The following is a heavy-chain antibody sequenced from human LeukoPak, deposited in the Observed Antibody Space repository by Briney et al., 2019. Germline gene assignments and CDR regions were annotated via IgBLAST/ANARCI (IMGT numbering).Heavy chain of an antibody. J-gene: IGHJ4*02. CDR2: IYSSGST. CDR1: GGSISSGSYY. V-gene: IGHV4-61*02. CDR3: ARHSSSWQPWEY. Sequence: SQTLSLTCTVSGGSISSGSYYWSWIRQPAGKGLEWIGRIYSSGSTNYNPSLKSRVTISVDTSKNQFSLKLSSVTAADTAVYYCARHSSSWQPWEYWGQGTLVTVSS. D-gene: IGHD6-13*01.